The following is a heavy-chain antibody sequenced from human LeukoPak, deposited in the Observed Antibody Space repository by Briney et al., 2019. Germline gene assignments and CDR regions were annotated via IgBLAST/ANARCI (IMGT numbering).Heavy chain of an antibody. CDR3: ASQTNDKGFDY. CDR1: GLTFSSYW. Sequence: PGGSLRLSCAASGLTFSSYWMSWARQAPGKGLEWVANIKKDGSEKNFVDSVKGRFTISRDNAQNSLFLQMNSLRAEDTAVYYCASQTNDKGFDYWGQGTLVTVSS. J-gene: IGHJ4*02. D-gene: IGHD3-9*01. V-gene: IGHV3-7*05. CDR2: IKKDGSEK.